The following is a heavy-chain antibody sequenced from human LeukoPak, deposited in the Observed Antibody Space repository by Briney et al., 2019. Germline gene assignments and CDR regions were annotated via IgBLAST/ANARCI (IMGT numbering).Heavy chain of an antibody. Sequence: PSETLSLTCAVYGGSFSGYYWSWIRQPPGKGLEWIGEINHSGSTNYNPSLKSRVTISLDTSKNQFSLKLRSVTAADTAVYYCARGAGIIQLWLVYWGQGTLVTVSS. J-gene: IGHJ4*02. CDR2: INHSGST. V-gene: IGHV4-34*01. CDR1: GGSFSGYY. D-gene: IGHD5-18*01. CDR3: ARGAGIIQLWLVY.